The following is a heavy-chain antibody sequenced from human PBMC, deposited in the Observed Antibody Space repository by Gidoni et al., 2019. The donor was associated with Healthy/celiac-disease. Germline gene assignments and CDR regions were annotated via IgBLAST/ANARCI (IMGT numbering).Heavy chain of an antibody. CDR3: AKEGDSSRVYHYYGMDV. V-gene: IGHV3-23*01. CDR1: GFTFSSYA. J-gene: IGHJ6*02. Sequence: EVQLLESGGGLVQPGGSLRLSCAASGFTFSSYAMSWVRQAPGKGLGWVSTISGSGGSTYNADSVKGRFTISRDNSKNTLYLQMNSLRAEDTAVYYCAKEGDSSRVYHYYGMDVRGQGTTVTVSS. CDR2: ISGSGGST. D-gene: IGHD6-13*01.